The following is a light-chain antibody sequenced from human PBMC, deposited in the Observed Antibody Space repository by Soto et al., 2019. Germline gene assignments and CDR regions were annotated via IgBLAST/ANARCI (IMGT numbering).Light chain of an antibody. Sequence: EIVLTQSPGTLSLSPGERATLSCRASQRITNNYSAWYQQKPGQAPRLLIYYASSRATGITDRFSGSGYGTDFPLSISRLEPEDFAVYYCQQYGRSYTFGQGTKLEIK. CDR3: QQYGRSYT. CDR2: YAS. V-gene: IGKV3-20*01. CDR1: QRITNNY. J-gene: IGKJ2*01.